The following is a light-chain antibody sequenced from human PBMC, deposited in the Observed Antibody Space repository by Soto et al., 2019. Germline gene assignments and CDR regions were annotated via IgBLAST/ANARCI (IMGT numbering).Light chain of an antibody. J-gene: IGLJ1*01. CDR2: DNS. Sequence: QSVLTQPASVSGSPGQSITISCTGTSSDVGGYNYVSWYQHHPGTAPKLIIYDNSNRPSGISDRFSGSKSGTSATLGITGLQTGDEADYYCATWDSSLSAGVFGTGTKVTVL. CDR3: ATWDSSLSAGV. V-gene: IGLV2-14*03. CDR1: SSDVGGYNY.